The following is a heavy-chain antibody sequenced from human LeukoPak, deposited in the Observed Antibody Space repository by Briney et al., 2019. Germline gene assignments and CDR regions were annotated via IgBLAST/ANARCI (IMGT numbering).Heavy chain of an antibody. V-gene: IGHV3-74*01. CDR3: AGDQNFCLPE. Sequence: GGSLRLSCAASGFTLSSYWMHWVRQPPGKGLVWVSRINSDGSSTSYADSVKGRFTISRDNAKSTLYLQMNSLRAEDTAVYYCAGDQNFCLPEWGQGTLVTVSS. D-gene: IGHD3-3*01. CDR2: INSDGSST. CDR1: GFTLSSYW. J-gene: IGHJ4*02.